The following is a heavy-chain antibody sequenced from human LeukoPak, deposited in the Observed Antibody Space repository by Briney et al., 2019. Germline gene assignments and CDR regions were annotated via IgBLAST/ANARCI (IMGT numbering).Heavy chain of an antibody. V-gene: IGHV4-39*01. D-gene: IGHD3-3*01. J-gene: IGHJ4*02. CDR1: GGSISSSIYY. CDR3: ARSSGPFDY. Sequence: SETLSLTCTVSGGSISSSIYYWGWIRHPPGKGLEWIGSIYYSGSTYYNPSLKRRATITVDTSKNQSSLKLSSVTAADTAVYYCARSSGPFDYWGQGTLVTVSS. CDR2: IYYSGST.